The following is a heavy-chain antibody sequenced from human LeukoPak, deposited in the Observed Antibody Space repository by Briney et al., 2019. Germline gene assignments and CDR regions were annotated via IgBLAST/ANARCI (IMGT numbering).Heavy chain of an antibody. Sequence: GGSLRLSCAASGFTFSSYAMHWVRQAPGKGLEWVAVISYDGSNKYYADSVKGRFTISRDNSKNTVYLQMSSLRAEDTAVYHCVSQAEGYYSGPFDYWGQGALVTVSS. CDR1: GFTFSSYA. J-gene: IGHJ4*02. V-gene: IGHV3-30*14. CDR2: ISYDGSNK. D-gene: IGHD3-22*01. CDR3: VSQAEGYYSGPFDY.